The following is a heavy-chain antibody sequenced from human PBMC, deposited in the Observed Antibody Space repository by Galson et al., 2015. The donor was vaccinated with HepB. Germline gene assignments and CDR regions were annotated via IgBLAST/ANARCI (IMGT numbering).Heavy chain of an antibody. CDR2: IIPILGIA. D-gene: IGHD3-10*01. V-gene: IGHV1-69*02. CDR3: ATSPLPYYGSGSYYAAFEY. J-gene: IGHJ4*02. Sequence: SVKVSCKASGGTFSSYTISWVRQAPGRGLEWMGRIIPILGIANYAQKFQGRVTITADKSTSTAYMELSSLRSEDTAVYYCATSPLPYYGSGSYYAAFEYWGQGTLVTVSS. CDR1: GGTFSSYT.